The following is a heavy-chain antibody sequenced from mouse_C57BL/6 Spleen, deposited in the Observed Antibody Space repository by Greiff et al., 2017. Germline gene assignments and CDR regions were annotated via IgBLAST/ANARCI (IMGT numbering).Heavy chain of an antibody. J-gene: IGHJ4*01. CDR1: GYAFTNYL. V-gene: IGHV1-54*01. D-gene: IGHD2-3*01. CDR2: INPGSGGT. Sequence: QVQLKQSGAELVRPGTSVKVSCKASGYAFTNYLIEWVKQRPGQGLEWIGVINPGSGGTNYNEKFKGKATLTADKTASTAYMQLSSLTSEDSAVYFCARRDGYYYYAMDYWGQGTSVTVSS. CDR3: ARRDGYYYYAMDY.